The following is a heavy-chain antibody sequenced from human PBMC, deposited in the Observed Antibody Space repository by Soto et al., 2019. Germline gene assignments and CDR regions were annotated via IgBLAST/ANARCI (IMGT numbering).Heavy chain of an antibody. CDR2: IYYSGST. J-gene: IGHJ4*02. D-gene: IGHD1-26*01. V-gene: IGHV4-30-4*01. CDR3: ARGDYLSGTYPPTY. Sequence: SETLSLTCTVSGGSISSGDYYWSWIRQPPGKGLEWIGYIYYSGSTYYNPSLKSRVTISVDTSKNQFSLKLSSVTAADTAVYYCARGDYLSGTYPPTYWGQGTLLTVSS. CDR1: GGSISSGDYY.